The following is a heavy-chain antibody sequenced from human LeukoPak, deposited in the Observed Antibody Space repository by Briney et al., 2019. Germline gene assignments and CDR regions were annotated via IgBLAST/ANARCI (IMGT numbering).Heavy chain of an antibody. J-gene: IGHJ4*02. CDR1: GFTFSGYG. D-gene: IGHD5-12*01. V-gene: IGHV3-30*18. Sequence: PGRSLRLSCAASGFTFSGYGMHWVRQAPGKGLEWVAVISYDGSNEYYAGSVKGRFTISRDNSKNTLYLEMNSLRAKDTAVYYCAKSVASDAYWGQGTLVTVSS. CDR2: ISYDGSNE. CDR3: AKSVASDAY.